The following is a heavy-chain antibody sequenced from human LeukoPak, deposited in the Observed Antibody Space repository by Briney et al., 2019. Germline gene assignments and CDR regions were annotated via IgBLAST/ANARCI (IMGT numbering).Heavy chain of an antibody. CDR1: GFTFSIYA. V-gene: IGHV3-23*01. Sequence: GGSLRLSCAGSGFTFSIYAMNWFRQAPGEGLEWVSGLSGNGRIVNYADSVKGRFTFSRDNSKNTLSLQMNSLREEDTAVYYCAKDRSEHGDFYFDYWGQGILVTVSS. D-gene: IGHD4-17*01. CDR2: LSGNGRIV. J-gene: IGHJ4*02. CDR3: AKDRSEHGDFYFDY.